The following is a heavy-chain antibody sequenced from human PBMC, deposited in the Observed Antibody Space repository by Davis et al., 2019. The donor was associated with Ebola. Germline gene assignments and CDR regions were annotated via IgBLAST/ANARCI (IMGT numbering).Heavy chain of an antibody. CDR1: GFTFSNYW. CDR2: INSDGSST. J-gene: IGHJ4*02. Sequence: GESLKISCAASGFTFSNYWMHWVRQAPGKGLVWVSRINSDGSSTTYADSVKGRFTISRDNSKNTLYLQMNSLRAEDTAVYYCARDRFGSYDYWGQGTLVTVSS. D-gene: IGHD3-16*01. V-gene: IGHV3-74*01. CDR3: ARDRFGSYDY.